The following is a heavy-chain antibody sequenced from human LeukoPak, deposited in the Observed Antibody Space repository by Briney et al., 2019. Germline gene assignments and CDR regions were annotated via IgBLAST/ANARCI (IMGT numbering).Heavy chain of an antibody. Sequence: AGGSLRLSCAASGFTFSSYSMNWVRQAPGKGLEWVSSISSSSSYIYYADSVKGRFTISRDNAKNSLYLQMNSLRAEDTAVYYCARAPRIAAAGYNFDYWGQGTLVTVSS. D-gene: IGHD6-13*01. CDR3: ARAPRIAAAGYNFDY. J-gene: IGHJ4*02. CDR1: GFTFSSYS. CDR2: ISSSSSYI. V-gene: IGHV3-21*01.